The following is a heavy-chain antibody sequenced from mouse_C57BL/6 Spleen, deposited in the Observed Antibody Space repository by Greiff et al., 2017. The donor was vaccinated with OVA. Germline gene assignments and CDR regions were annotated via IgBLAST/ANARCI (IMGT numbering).Heavy chain of an antibody. V-gene: IGHV3-6*01. CDR3: AREAYYSNYVLFDY. CDR1: GYSITSGYY. CDR2: ISYDGSN. J-gene: IGHJ2*01. D-gene: IGHD2-5*01. Sequence: EVKLQESGPGLVKPSQSLSLTCSVTGYSITSGYYWNWIRQFPGNKLEWMGYISYDGSNNYNPSLKNRISITPDTSKNQFFLKLNSVTTEDTATYYCAREAYYSNYVLFDYWGQGTTLTVSS.